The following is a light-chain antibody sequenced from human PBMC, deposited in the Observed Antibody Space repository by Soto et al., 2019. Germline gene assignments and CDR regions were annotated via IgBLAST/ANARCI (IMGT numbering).Light chain of an antibody. V-gene: IGKV1-39*01. CDR3: QQSYSTPIT. Sequence: DIPMTQSRSSLSASIGDRVPITRRASQSISSYLNWYQQKPGKAPKVLSYAASSLQSGVPSRFSGSGSGTDFTLTISSLQPEDFATYYCQQSYSTPITFGQGTRLEIK. CDR1: QSISSY. CDR2: AAS. J-gene: IGKJ5*01.